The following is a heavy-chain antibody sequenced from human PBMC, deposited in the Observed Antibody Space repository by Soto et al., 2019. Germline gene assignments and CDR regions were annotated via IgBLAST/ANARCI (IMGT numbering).Heavy chain of an antibody. Sequence: GSRPTLVNPTQTLTLTCTFSGFSLITGGRRVSVLRQPPGKALEWLARIDWDDDKFYNTSLKTRLTISKDTSKNQVVLTMTNMDPVDTATYYCARSSYESSGYYSPELTFDFWGPGTLVTVSS. J-gene: IGHJ4*02. D-gene: IGHD3-22*01. V-gene: IGHV2-70*04. CDR2: IDWDDDK. CDR3: ARSSYESSGYYSPELTFDF. CDR1: GFSLITGGRR.